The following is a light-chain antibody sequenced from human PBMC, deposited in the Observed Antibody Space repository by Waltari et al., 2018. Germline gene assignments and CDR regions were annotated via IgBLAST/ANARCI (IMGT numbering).Light chain of an antibody. CDR3: QQYGSSPYT. CDR2: GAS. Sequence: ASQSVSSSYLAWYQQKPGQAPRLLIYGASSRATGIPDRFSGSGSGTDFTLTISRLEPEDFAVYYCQQYGSSPYTFGQGTKLEIK. CDR1: QSVSSSY. J-gene: IGKJ2*01. V-gene: IGKV3-20*01.